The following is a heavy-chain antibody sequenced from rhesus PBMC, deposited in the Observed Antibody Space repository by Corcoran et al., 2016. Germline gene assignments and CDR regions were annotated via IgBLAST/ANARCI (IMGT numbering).Heavy chain of an antibody. CDR1: GFTFSSYA. V-gene: IGHV3-103*01. J-gene: IGHJ4*01. CDR3: AKGYSGGWSGFDY. D-gene: IGHD6-37*01. Sequence: EVQLVESGGGLAKPGGSLRLSCAASGFTFSSYAMHWVRQAPGKGLEWVSAVSRGGRKSYPESVKGQFTIARDNSKTPLSLQMNSLRAGDTAVYYCAKGYSGGWSGFDYWGQGVLVTVSS. CDR2: VSRGGRK.